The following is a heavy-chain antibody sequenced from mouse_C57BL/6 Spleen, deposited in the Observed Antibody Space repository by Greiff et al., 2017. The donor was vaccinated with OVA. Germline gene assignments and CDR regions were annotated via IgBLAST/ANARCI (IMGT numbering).Heavy chain of an antibody. CDR1: GFTFSSYT. J-gene: IGHJ2*01. D-gene: IGHD4-1*01. CDR2: ISGGGGNT. CDR3: ARRTVYFDY. V-gene: IGHV5-9*01. Sequence: EVKLQESGGGLVKPGGSLKLSCAASGFTFSSYTMSWVRQTPEKRLEWVATISGGGGNTYYPDSVKGRFTISRDNAKNTLYLQMSSLRSEDTALYYCARRTVYFDYWGQGTTLTVSS.